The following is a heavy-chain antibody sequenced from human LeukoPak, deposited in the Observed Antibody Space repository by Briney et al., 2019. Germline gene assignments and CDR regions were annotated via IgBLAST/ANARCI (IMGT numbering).Heavy chain of an antibody. Sequence: PSQTLSLTCTVSGDSISSGDYYWSWIRQPAGKGLEWIGGISSSGSTNYNPSLKSRVTISVDTSKNQSSLKLSSVTAADMAVYFCARARNYYDSSDYYYEGDAFDIWGQGTMVTVSS. CDR2: ISSSGST. CDR1: GDSISSGDYY. J-gene: IGHJ3*02. CDR3: ARARNYYDSSDYYYEGDAFDI. V-gene: IGHV4-61*02. D-gene: IGHD3-22*01.